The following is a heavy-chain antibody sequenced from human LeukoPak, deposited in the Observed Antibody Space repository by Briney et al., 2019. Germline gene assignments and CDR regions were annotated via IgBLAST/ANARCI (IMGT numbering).Heavy chain of an antibody. CDR1: GGSISSGYYS. D-gene: IGHD3-10*01. V-gene: IGHV4-30-4*01. Sequence: SETLSLTCTVSGGSISSGYYSWSWIRQPPGKGLEWIGYIPYTGSTYYNPSLKSRVTILADTSKNQFSLKLSSVTAADTAVYYCARAAVLGSGSYDKWGQGTLVTVSS. CDR3: ARAAVLGSGSYDK. CDR2: IPYTGST. J-gene: IGHJ4*02.